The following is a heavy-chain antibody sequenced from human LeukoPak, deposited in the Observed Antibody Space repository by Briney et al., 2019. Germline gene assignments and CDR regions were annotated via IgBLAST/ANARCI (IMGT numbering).Heavy chain of an antibody. CDR3: ARGAKNIVATGLFDY. CDR1: GGSISSGGYY. J-gene: IGHJ4*02. V-gene: IGHV4-30-2*01. Sequence: PSETLSLTCTVSGGSISSGGYYWSWIRQPPGKGLEWIGYIYHSGSTYYNPSLKSRVTISVDRSKNQFSLKLSSVTAADTAVYYCARGAKNIVATGLFDYWGQGTLVTVSS. CDR2: IYHSGST. D-gene: IGHD5-12*01.